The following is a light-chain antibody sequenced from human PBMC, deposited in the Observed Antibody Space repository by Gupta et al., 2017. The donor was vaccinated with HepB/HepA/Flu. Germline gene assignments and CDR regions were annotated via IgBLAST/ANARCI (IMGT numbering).Light chain of an antibody. CDR3: QQDCNSPWT. CDR1: QTVTSSF. V-gene: IGKV3-20*01. J-gene: IGKJ1*01. CDR2: GAS. Sequence: ETVLTQSPGILSLSPGDRATLSCRASQTVTSSFLAWYQQQPGQAPRLLIYGASSRATGLPDRFSGRGSGTDFTLTISRLEPEDFAMYYCQQDCNSPWTFGQGTKVEIK.